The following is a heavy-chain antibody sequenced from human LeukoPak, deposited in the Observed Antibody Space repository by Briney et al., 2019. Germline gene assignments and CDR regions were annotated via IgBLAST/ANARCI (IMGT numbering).Heavy chain of an antibody. J-gene: IGHJ4*02. CDR2: ISAYNGNT. V-gene: IGHV1-18*01. CDR3: AREISGYGREDY. D-gene: IGHD5-12*01. CDR1: GYTFTSYG. Sequence: ASVKVSCKASGYTFTSYGISWVRQAPGQGLEWMGWISAYNGNTNYAQKLQGRVTMTTDTSTSTAYMELRSLRSDDTAVYYCAREISGYGREDYWGQGILVTVSS.